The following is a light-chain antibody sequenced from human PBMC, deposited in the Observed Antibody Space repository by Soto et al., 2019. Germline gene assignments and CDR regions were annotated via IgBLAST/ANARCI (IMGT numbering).Light chain of an antibody. CDR1: SSDVGGHNY. CDR2: EVT. V-gene: IGLV2-14*01. CDR3: SSYTSSTTLDVV. Sequence: QSALTQPASVSGSPGQSITISCTGTSSDVGGHNYVSWYQQHPGTAPKLMIYEVTNRPSGVSNRFSGSKSGNTASLTISGLQDEDEADYYCSSYTSSTTLDVVFGGGPKLTVL. J-gene: IGLJ2*01.